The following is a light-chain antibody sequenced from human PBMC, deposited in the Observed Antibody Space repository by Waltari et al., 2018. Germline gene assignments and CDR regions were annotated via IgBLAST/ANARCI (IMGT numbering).Light chain of an antibody. CDR1: QSVSSN. J-gene: IGKJ1*01. CDR3: QQYNNWPPWT. CDR2: GAS. V-gene: IGKV3-15*01. Sequence: EIVMTQSPATLSVSPGERATLSCRASQSVSSNLAWYQQKPGQAPRLLIYGASTRATGIPARFSGSGSGTEFTLTICSLQSEDFAVYYCQQYNNWPPWTFGQGTKVEIK.